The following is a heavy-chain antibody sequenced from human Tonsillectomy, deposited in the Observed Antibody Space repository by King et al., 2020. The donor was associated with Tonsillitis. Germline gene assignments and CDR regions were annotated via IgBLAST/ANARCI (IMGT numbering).Heavy chain of an antibody. D-gene: IGHD1-14*01. J-gene: IGHJ3*02. CDR1: GFPFSSNW. Sequence: VQLVESGGGIVQPGGSLRLSCVGAGFPFSSNWMHWVRQVPGKGLVWVSRITCDGGNTIYANSVKGRFTSSRDNAKNTLYLQMNSLRVEDTAVYYCARDRGSPDAFDIWGQGTMVTVSS. CDR2: ITCDGGNT. CDR3: ARDRGSPDAFDI. V-gene: IGHV3-74*01.